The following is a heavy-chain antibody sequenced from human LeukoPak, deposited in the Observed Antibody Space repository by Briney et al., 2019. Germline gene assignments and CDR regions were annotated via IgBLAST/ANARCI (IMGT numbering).Heavy chain of an antibody. CDR2: INPNSGDT. Sequence: GASVKVSCKTSGYTFTGYYIHWVRQAPGQGLERMGRINPNSGDTKYVQKFQGRVTMTRDTSISTAYMDLRRLRSDDTAVYYCATWGSSGWYTFDYWGQGTLVTVSS. D-gene: IGHD6-19*01. J-gene: IGHJ4*02. CDR1: GYTFTGYY. V-gene: IGHV1-2*06. CDR3: ATWGSSGWYTFDY.